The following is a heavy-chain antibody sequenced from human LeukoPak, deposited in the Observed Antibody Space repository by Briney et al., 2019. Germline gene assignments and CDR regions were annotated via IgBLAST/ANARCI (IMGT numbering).Heavy chain of an antibody. CDR1: GYTFTGYY. Sequence: ASVKVSCKASGYTFTGYYMHWVRQAPGQGLVWMGWINPNSGGTNYAQKFQGRVTMTRDTSISTAYMELSRLRSDDTAVYYCASGADIVVVPAYAGYWGQGTLVTVSS. CDR3: ASGADIVVVPAYAGY. CDR2: INPNSGGT. J-gene: IGHJ4*02. D-gene: IGHD2-2*01. V-gene: IGHV1-2*02.